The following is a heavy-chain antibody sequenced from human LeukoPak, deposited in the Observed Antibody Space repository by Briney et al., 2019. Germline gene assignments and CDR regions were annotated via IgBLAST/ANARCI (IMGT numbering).Heavy chain of an antibody. J-gene: IGHJ6*02. CDR3: ARDPAGMDV. Sequence: GGSLRLSCAASGLTFSSYWMSWVRQAPGKGLEWVANIKQDGSEKYYVDSVKGRFTISRDNAKNSLYLQMNSLRAEDTAVYYCARDPAGMDVWGQGTTVTVSS. CDR1: GLTFSSYW. V-gene: IGHV3-7*03. CDR2: IKQDGSEK.